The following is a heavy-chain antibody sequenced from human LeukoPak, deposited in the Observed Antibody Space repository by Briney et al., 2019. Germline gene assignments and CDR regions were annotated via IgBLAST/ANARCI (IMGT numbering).Heavy chain of an antibody. CDR1: GFTVSSNY. CDR3: ARVRPHPIIGV. Sequence: GGSLRLSCAASGFTVSSNYMSWVRQAPGKGLEWVSVIYTGVSTYYADSVRGRFAISRDNSKNTLYLQMNSLRAEDTAVYYCARVRPHPIIGVWGKGTTVTVSS. D-gene: IGHD6-6*01. V-gene: IGHV3-53*01. CDR2: IYTGVST. J-gene: IGHJ6*04.